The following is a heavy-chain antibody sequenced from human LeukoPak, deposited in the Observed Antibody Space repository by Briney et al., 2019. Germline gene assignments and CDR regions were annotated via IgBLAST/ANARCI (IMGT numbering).Heavy chain of an antibody. CDR1: GFTFSDYY. CDR3: ARAPRYSNYGVY. Sequence: GGSLRLSCAASGFTFSDYYMSWIRQAPGKGLGWVSYISSSGSTIYYTDSVKGRFTISRDNAKHSLYLQMTSLRAEDTAVYYCARAPRYSNYGVYWGQGTLVTVSP. V-gene: IGHV3-11*01. CDR2: ISSSGSTI. J-gene: IGHJ4*02. D-gene: IGHD4-11*01.